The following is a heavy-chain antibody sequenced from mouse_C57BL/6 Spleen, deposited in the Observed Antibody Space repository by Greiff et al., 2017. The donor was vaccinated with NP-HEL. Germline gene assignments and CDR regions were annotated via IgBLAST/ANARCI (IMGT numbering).Heavy chain of an antibody. J-gene: IGHJ2*01. V-gene: IGHV1-18*01. CDR3: TRRNYGKRCFDY. Sequence: VQLQQSGPELVKPGASVKIPCKASGYTFTDYNMDWVKQSHGKSLEWIGDINPNNGGTIYNQKFKGKATLTVDKSSSTAYMELRSLTSEDTAVYYCTRRNYGKRCFDYWGQGTTLTVSS. D-gene: IGHD1-1*01. CDR1: GYTFTDYN. CDR2: INPNNGGT.